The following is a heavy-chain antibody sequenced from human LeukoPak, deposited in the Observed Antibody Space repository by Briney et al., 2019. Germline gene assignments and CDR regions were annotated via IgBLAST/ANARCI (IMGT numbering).Heavy chain of an antibody. V-gene: IGHV4-59*01. Sequence: SETLSLTCTVSGGSISSYYWSWIRQPPGKGLEWIGYIYYSGSTNYNPSLKSRVTISVDTSKNQFSLKLSSVTAADTAVYYCARGVRDLYYDSSGYDYWGREPWSPSPQ. CDR1: GGSISSYY. CDR2: IYYSGST. D-gene: IGHD3-22*01. J-gene: IGHJ4*02. CDR3: ARGVRDLYYDSSGYDY.